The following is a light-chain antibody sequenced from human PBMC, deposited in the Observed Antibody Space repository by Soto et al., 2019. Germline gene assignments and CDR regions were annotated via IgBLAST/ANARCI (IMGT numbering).Light chain of an antibody. CDR1: QSIDNY. CDR2: AAS. Sequence: DIQMTQSPSSLSASVGDRVTITCRASQSIDNYLNWYQQKPGKAPELLIYAASNLQSGVPSRFSASVSGTDFTLTTSSLQPEDFATYYCQQSYSILSLTFGQGTKVEIK. V-gene: IGKV1-39*01. J-gene: IGKJ1*01. CDR3: QQSYSILSLT.